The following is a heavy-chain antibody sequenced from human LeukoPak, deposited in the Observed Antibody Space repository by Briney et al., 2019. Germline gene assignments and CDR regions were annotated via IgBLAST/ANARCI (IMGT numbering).Heavy chain of an antibody. V-gene: IGHV1-24*01. CDR3: APASLDGPFFDY. Sequence: LRASVKVSCKVSGYTLTELSMHWVRQAPGKGLEWMGGFDPEDGETIYAQKFQGRVTMTEDTSTDTAYMELSSLRSEDTAVYYCAPASLDGPFFDYWGQGTLVTVSS. D-gene: IGHD5-24*01. CDR2: FDPEDGET. J-gene: IGHJ4*02. CDR1: GYTLTELS.